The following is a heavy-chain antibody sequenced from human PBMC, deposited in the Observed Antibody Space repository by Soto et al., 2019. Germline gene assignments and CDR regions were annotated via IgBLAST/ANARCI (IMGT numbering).Heavy chain of an antibody. Sequence: GESLKISCTTSGFTFSSYGMHWVRQAPGKGLEWVAVISSDGRNTYYADSVKGRFTASRDNSKSTLYLQMNSLRTEDTAAYYCAKDQGWGRLLAYGMDVWGQGTTVTVSS. CDR3: AKDQGWGRLLAYGMDV. J-gene: IGHJ6*02. CDR1: GFTFSSYG. V-gene: IGHV3-30*18. CDR2: ISSDGRNT. D-gene: IGHD3-3*01.